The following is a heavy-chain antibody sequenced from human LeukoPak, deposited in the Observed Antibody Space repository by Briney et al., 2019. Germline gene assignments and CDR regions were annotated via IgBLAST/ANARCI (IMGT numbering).Heavy chain of an antibody. Sequence: GGSLRLSCVASGFTFSSYWMHWVRQDPRKGLVWVSRINGDGRNINYADSVRGRFTISRDNAKNTLYLQMSSLRVEDSAIYYCGKDSRPSVTTFRSRWTDYWGQGILVTVSS. CDR1: GFTFSSYW. V-gene: IGHV3-74*01. J-gene: IGHJ4*02. D-gene: IGHD4-11*01. CDR3: GKDSRPSVTTFRSRWTDY. CDR2: INGDGRNI.